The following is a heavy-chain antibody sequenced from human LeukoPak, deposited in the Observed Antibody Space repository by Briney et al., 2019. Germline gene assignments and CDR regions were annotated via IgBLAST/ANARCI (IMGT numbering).Heavy chain of an antibody. D-gene: IGHD2-2*01. CDR1: GYTFTSYY. J-gene: IGHJ4*02. CDR2: INPSGGST. Sequence: ASVKVSCKTSGYTFTSYYMHWVRQAPGQGLEWMGIINPSGGSTSYAQKFQGRVTMTRDTSTSTVYMELSSLISEDTAVYYCARGGLGYCSSTSCYGVDYWGQGTLVTVSS. CDR3: ARGGLGYCSSTSCYGVDY. V-gene: IGHV1-46*01.